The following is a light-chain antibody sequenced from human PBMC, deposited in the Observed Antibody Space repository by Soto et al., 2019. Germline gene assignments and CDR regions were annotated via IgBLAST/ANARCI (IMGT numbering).Light chain of an antibody. Sequence: EIVLTQSPGTLSLSPGERATLSCRASQSVRDSHLAWYQQKPGQAPSLHIYETSSRATGIPDRFRGSGSGTEFALTITRVETEDVAMYFFQQYGSSPGTFGQGTKVEI. CDR1: QSVRDSH. CDR2: ETS. J-gene: IGKJ1*01. V-gene: IGKV3-20*01. CDR3: QQYGSSPGT.